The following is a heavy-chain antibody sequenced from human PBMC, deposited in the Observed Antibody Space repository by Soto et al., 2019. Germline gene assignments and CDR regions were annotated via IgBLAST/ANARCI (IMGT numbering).Heavy chain of an antibody. CDR3: GRGRSGQIVVFY. Sequence: ASVQGSFKASGYAFTGHYIHWVRQAPEQGPEWMGEIGPESGATRYAQKFQGRVTMTRDMSITTVYMELNNLSPDDTAVYYCGRGRSGQIVVFYWGQGTPVTVSS. V-gene: IGHV1-2*02. CDR2: IGPESGAT. J-gene: IGHJ4*02. D-gene: IGHD5-12*01. CDR1: GYAFTGHY.